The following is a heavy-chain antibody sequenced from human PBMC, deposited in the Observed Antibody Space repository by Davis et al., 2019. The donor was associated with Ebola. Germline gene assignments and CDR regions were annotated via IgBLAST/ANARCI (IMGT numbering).Heavy chain of an antibody. J-gene: IGHJ4*02. CDR2: IRSKAYGGTT. V-gene: IGHV3-49*04. CDR3: TSSTSSKHDY. D-gene: IGHD2-2*01. Sequence: GESLKISCAASGFTFSSYSMNWVRQAPGKGLEWVGFIRSKAYGGTTEYAASVKGRFTISRDDSKSIAYLQMNSLKTEDTTVYYCTSSTSSKHDYWGQGTLVTVSS. CDR1: GFTFSSYS.